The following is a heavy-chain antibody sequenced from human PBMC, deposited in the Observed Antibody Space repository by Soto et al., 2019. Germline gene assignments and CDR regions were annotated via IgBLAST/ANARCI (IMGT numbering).Heavy chain of an antibody. D-gene: IGHD6-19*01. V-gene: IGHV3-30-3*01. CDR1: GFTFSSYA. CDR3: ARAGGWTRRGWFDP. Sequence: QVQLVESGGGVVQPGRSLRLSCAASGFTFSSYAMHWVRQAPGKGLEWVAVISYDGSDSYYADSVKGRFTISRDNSKNPLYLQMNSLRAEDTAVYYCARAGGWTRRGWFDPWGQGTLVTVSS. CDR2: ISYDGSDS. J-gene: IGHJ5*02.